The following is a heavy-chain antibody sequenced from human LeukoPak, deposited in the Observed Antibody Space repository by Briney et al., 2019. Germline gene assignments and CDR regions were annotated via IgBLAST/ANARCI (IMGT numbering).Heavy chain of an antibody. CDR3: ARGASGEQQLVLYYYGMDV. Sequence: SETLSLTCTVSGGSISSYYWSWIRQPPGKGLEWIGYIYYSGSTNYNPSLKSRVTISVDTSKNQFSLKLSSVTAADTAVYYCARGASGEQQLVLYYYGMDVWGQGTTVTVSS. V-gene: IGHV4-59*08. J-gene: IGHJ6*02. CDR2: IYYSGST. CDR1: GGSISSYY. D-gene: IGHD6-13*01.